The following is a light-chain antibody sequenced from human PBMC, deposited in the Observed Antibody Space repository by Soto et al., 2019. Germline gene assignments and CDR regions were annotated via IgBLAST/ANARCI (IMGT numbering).Light chain of an antibody. Sequence: EILLTQSPGTLSLSPGERATLSCRASQSVRNSYLAWYQQKPGQAPRRLIYGASGRATGIPDRFSGSGSGTAFTLTISRLEPEDFAVYYCQQYGSSPFPFGQGTKLEI. CDR1: QSVRNSY. V-gene: IGKV3-20*01. CDR2: GAS. J-gene: IGKJ2*01. CDR3: QQYGSSPFP.